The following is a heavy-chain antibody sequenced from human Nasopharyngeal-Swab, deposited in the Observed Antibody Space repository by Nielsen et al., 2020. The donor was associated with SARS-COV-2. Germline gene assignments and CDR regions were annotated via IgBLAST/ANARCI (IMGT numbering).Heavy chain of an antibody. D-gene: IGHD5-18*01. Sequence: SETLSLTCTVSGGSISSSSYYWGWIRQPPGKGLEWFGSIYYSGSTYYYPTLKSRVTISVDTSKNQFSLKLSSVTAADASMYYCARSPGVDTAMDPSYYFDYWGQGTLVTVSS. J-gene: IGHJ4*02. CDR3: ARSPGVDTAMDPSYYFDY. CDR1: GGSISSSSYY. V-gene: IGHV4-39*01. CDR2: IYYSGST.